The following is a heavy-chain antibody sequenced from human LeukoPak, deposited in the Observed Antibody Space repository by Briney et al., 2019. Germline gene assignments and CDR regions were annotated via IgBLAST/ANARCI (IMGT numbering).Heavy chain of an antibody. V-gene: IGHV3-7*03. CDR3: AKDPGGYYDIDGMDV. D-gene: IGHD3-22*01. Sequence: GGSLRLSCAASGFTFSSYWMSWVRQAPGKGLEWVANIKQDGSEKYYVDSVKGRFTISRDNAKNSLYLQMNSLRAEDTALYYCAKDPGGYYDIDGMDVWGQGTTVTVSS. CDR1: GFTFSSYW. CDR2: IKQDGSEK. J-gene: IGHJ6*02.